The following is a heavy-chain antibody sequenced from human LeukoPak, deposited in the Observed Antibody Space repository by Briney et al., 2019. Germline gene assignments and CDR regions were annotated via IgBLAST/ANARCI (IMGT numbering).Heavy chain of an antibody. D-gene: IGHD6-19*01. J-gene: IGHJ3*02. V-gene: IGHV1-8*03. CDR1: GYTFTNVD. Sequence: ASVKVSCRPSGYTFTNVDINWVRQASGQRLEWMGWMNPNSGNTGYAPSFQGRVTLTRDTSISTAYMELSSLTSDDTAVYYCVRDSNGQTRADDPLDIWGQGTMVTVSS. CDR2: MNPNSGNT. CDR3: VRDSNGQTRADDPLDI.